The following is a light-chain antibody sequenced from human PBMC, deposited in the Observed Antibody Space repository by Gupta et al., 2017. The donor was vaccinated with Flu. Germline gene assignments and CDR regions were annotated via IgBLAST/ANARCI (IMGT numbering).Light chain of an antibody. CDR3: QQYRSSPWT. CDR1: QSHPSSY. CDR2: GAS. Sequence: ELVLTPSPFTLSLPSGERATLTCWARQSHPSSYLSWYQHKTGQAPRLLIYGASARATGVPDRFSGSAAGTHFTLTISKLEPEDFALYYCQQYRSSPWTFGQGTKVEL. J-gene: IGKJ1*01. V-gene: IGKV3-20*01.